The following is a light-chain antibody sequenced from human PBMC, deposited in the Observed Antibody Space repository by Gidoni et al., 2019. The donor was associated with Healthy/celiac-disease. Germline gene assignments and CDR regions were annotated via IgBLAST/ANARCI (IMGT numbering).Light chain of an antibody. CDR1: SSDVGSYNL. Sequence: QSALTQPASVSGSPGQSIPISCTGTSSDVGSYNLVSWYQQHPGKAPKLMIYEGSKRPSGVSNRFSGSKSGNTASLTISGLQAEDEADYYCCSYAGSSTPSWVFGGGTKLTVL. CDR3: CSYAGSSTPSWV. V-gene: IGLV2-23*01. CDR2: EGS. J-gene: IGLJ3*02.